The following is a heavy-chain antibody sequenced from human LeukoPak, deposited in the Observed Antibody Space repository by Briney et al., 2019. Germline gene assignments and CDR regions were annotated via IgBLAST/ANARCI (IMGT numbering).Heavy chain of an antibody. V-gene: IGHV3-7*01. J-gene: IGHJ6*03. CDR1: GFTFSAYE. D-gene: IGHD4-11*01. CDR2: IKQDGSEK. CDR3: TRVEETATTAAIIRKYSYYYYYMDV. Sequence: GGSLRLSCAASGFTFSAYEMNWVRQAPGKGLEWVANIKQDGSEKHYVDSVKGRFTISRDNAKNSLYLQMSSLRAEDTAVYYCTRVEETATTAAIIRKYSYYYYYMDVWGKGNTVTVSS.